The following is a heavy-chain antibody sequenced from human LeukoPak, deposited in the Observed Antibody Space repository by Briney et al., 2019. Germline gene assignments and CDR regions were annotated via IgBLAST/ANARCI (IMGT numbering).Heavy chain of an antibody. CDR2: IWYDGSNK. J-gene: IGHJ3*02. V-gene: IGHV3-33*01. Sequence: GGSLRLSCAASGFTFSSYGMHWVRQAPGKGLEWVAVIWYDGSNKYYADSVKGRFTISRDNSKNTLYLQMNSLRAEDTAVYYCARDSPRPDTAMAYLFDIWGQGTMVTVSS. CDR1: GFTFSSYG. CDR3: ARDSPRPDTAMAYLFDI. D-gene: IGHD5-18*01.